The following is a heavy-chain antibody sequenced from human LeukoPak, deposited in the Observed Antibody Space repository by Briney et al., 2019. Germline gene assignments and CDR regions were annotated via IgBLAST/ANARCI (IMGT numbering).Heavy chain of an antibody. D-gene: IGHD2-15*01. V-gene: IGHV3-30-3*01. J-gene: IGHJ4*02. CDR2: ISYDGSNK. CDR3: ARSGESWYSGY. CDR1: GFTFSSYS. Sequence: GRSLRLSCAASGFTFSSYSMHWVRQAPGKGLEWVAVISYDGSNKYYADSVKGRFTISRDNSKNTLYLQMNSLRAEDTAVYYCARSGESWYSGYWGQGTLVTVSS.